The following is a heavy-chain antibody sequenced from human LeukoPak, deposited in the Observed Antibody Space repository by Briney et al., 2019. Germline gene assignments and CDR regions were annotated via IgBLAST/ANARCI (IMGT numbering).Heavy chain of an antibody. Sequence: GGSLRLSCAASGFTFSSYGMHWVRQAPGKGLEWVAVISYDGSNKYYADSVKGRFTTSRDNSKNTLYLQMNSLRAEDTAVYYCAKDLEDSSGYPWGYFDYWGQGTLVTVSS. V-gene: IGHV3-30*18. CDR2: ISYDGSNK. CDR3: AKDLEDSSGYPWGYFDY. J-gene: IGHJ4*02. CDR1: GFTFSSYG. D-gene: IGHD3-22*01.